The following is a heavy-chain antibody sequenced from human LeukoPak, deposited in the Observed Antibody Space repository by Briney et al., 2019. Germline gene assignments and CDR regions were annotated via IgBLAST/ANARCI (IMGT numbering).Heavy chain of an antibody. J-gene: IGHJ4*02. CDR1: GSSFTSYW. CDR2: IDPSDSYT. CDR3: ARQHPLTGYYRVY. V-gene: IGHV5-10-1*01. D-gene: IGHD3-9*01. Sequence: PGESLKISCQGSGSSFTSYWISWVRQMPGKGLEWMGRIDPSDSYTNYSPSFQGHVTISADKSISTAYLQWSSLKASDTAMYYCARQHPLTGYYRVYWGQGTLVTVSS.